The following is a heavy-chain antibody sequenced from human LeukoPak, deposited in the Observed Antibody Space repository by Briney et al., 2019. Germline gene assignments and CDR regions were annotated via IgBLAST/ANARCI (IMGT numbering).Heavy chain of an antibody. Sequence: PGGSLRLSCTASGFTFSTYTMNWVRQAPGKGLEWVSSIRSGTTHIYYADSVKGRFTISRHNAKNSLYLQMTSLRAEDTALYYCARGNLGSSWSAGWFDPWGQGTLVTVSS. J-gene: IGHJ5*02. CDR3: ARGNLGSSWSAGWFDP. V-gene: IGHV3-21*01. D-gene: IGHD6-13*01. CDR2: IRSGTTHI. CDR1: GFTFSTYT.